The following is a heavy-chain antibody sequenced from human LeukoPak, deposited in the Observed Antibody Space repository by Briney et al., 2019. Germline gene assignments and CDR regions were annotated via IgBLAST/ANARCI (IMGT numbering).Heavy chain of an antibody. CDR2: IWYDGSNK. D-gene: IGHD6-19*01. CDR3: ARSYSSGWAFDY. CDR1: GFTFSSYG. Sequence: GGCLRLSCAASGFTFSSYGMHWVRQAPGKGLEWVAVIWYDGSNKYYADSVKGRFTISRDNSKNTLYLQMNSLRAEDTAVYYCARSYSSGWAFDYWGQGTLVTVSS. V-gene: IGHV3-33*01. J-gene: IGHJ4*02.